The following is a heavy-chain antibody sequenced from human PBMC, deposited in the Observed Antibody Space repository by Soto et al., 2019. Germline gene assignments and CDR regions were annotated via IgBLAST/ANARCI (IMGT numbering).Heavy chain of an antibody. CDR2: ISHDGQNQ. D-gene: IGHD2-2*01. V-gene: IGHV3-30*03. CDR1: GFAFGSHG. CDR3: ARERADIVVAPVATSGMDV. J-gene: IGHJ6*02. Sequence: QVQLVESGGGVVPPGRSLKLSCIASGFAFGSHGMHWVRQVSGKGLEWVAVISHDGQNQYYRESVKGRFTISRDNSKNSLFLEVHGLRVEDTAVYYCARERADIVVAPVATSGMDVWGQGTAVTVSS.